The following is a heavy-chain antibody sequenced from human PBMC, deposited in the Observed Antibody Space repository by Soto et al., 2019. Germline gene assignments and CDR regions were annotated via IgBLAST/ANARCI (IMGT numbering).Heavy chain of an antibody. D-gene: IGHD1-7*01. CDR3: ARGDYNWNYKFDY. J-gene: IGHJ4*02. CDR1: AGSISSYY. Sequence: PSETLSLTCTISAGSISSYYWSWIRQPPGKGLEWIGYIYYSGSTNYNPSLKSRVTISVDTSKNQFSLKLSSVTAADTAVYYCARGDYNWNYKFDYWGQGTLVTVSS. CDR2: IYYSGST. V-gene: IGHV4-59*01.